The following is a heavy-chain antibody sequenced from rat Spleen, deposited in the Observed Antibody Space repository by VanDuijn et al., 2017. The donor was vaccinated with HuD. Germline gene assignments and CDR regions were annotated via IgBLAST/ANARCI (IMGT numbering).Heavy chain of an antibody. CDR1: WFSLTRYH. Sequence: QVQLKESGPGLVQPSQTLSLTCTVSWFSLTRYHVTWVRQPPGKGLEWMGVIWTGGSTTYDSLLKSRLSISRDISKIQVFLSMNSLQTEDTATYYCARDAGILRYWGQGVMVTVSS. D-gene: IGHD1-6*01. V-gene: IGHV2-43*01. CDR2: IWTGGST. CDR3: ARDAGILRY. J-gene: IGHJ2*01.